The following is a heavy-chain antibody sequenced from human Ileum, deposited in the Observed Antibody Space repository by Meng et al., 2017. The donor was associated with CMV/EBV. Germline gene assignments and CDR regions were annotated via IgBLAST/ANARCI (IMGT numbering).Heavy chain of an antibody. V-gene: IGHV4-30-4*08. J-gene: IGHJ4*01. D-gene: IGHD2-21*01. Sequence: TLSLTCTVSGGSISSGDYYWSWIRQPPGKGLEWIGYIYDSGSTYYNPSLKSRVTISVDTSKSQFSLKLSSVTAADTAVYYCARGWGGGPYYFDYWGQGTLVTGAS. CDR1: GGSISSGDYY. CDR2: IYDSGST. CDR3: ARGWGGGPYYFDY.